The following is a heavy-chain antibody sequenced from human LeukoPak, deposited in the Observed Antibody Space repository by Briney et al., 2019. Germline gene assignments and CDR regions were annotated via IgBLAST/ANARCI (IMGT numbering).Heavy chain of an antibody. D-gene: IGHD6-13*01. CDR1: GFTLSSYA. CDR3: AKDRGNSWYFDY. J-gene: IGHJ4*02. Sequence: QPGGSLRLSCAASGFTLSSYAMSWVRQAPGKGLEWVSVISGSGGSTDYADSVKGRLTISRDNSKNTLYLQVNSLRAEDTAVYYCAKDRGNSWYFDYWGQGTLVTVSS. V-gene: IGHV3-23*01. CDR2: ISGSGGST.